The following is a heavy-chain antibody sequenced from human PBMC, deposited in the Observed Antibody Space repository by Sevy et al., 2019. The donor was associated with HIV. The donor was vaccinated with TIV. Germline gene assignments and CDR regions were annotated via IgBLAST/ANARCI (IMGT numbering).Heavy chain of an antibody. CDR1: GFTLSDYY. D-gene: IGHD4-17*01. CDR3: AREHVKDGDWGDYYYFAMDV. J-gene: IGHJ6*02. V-gene: IGHV3-11*01. Sequence: GGSLRLSCAGSGFTLSDYYMSWIRQAPGKGLEWISYISSSGDATNYADSVKGRFTISSDNAKNSVYLQMNSLRAEDTAVYYCAREHVKDGDWGDYYYFAMDVWGQGTTVTVSS. CDR2: ISSSGDAT.